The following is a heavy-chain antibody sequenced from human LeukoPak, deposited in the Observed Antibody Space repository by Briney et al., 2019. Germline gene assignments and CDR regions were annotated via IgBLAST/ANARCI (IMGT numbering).Heavy chain of an antibody. Sequence: ASVKVSCKASGYTFTSWYMHWVRQAPGQGLEWMGIINPNGGSTTYPQRFQGRVTMTRDTSTDTVYMELSSLRSEDTAVYYCARGPGWRSLYYFDYWGQETLVTVSS. CDR3: ARGPGWRSLYYFDY. D-gene: IGHD1-14*01. CDR1: GYTFTSWY. V-gene: IGHV1-46*01. CDR2: INPNGGST. J-gene: IGHJ4*02.